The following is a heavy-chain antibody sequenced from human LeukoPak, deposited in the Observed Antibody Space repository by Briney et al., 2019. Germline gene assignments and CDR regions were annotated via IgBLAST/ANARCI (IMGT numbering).Heavy chain of an antibody. CDR3: ARGLRYFDWLLSATLFDY. CDR1: GGSFSGYY. CDR2: INHSGST. J-gene: IGHJ4*02. V-gene: IGHV4-34*01. Sequence: PSETLSLTCAVYGGSFSGYYWSWIRQPPGKGLEWIGEINHSGSTNYNPSLKSRVTISVDMSKNQFSLKLSSVTAADTAVYYCARGLRYFDWLLSATLFDYWGQGTLVTVSS. D-gene: IGHD3-9*01.